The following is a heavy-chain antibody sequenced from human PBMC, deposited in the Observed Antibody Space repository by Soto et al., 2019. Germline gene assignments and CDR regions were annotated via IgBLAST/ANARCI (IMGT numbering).Heavy chain of an antibody. CDR2: IYHDGST. Sequence: SETLSLTCAVSGGSIITGGFSWNWIRQPPGKGLEWVGYIYHDGSTYYNPSLKGRATISVDRSKNYFSLKLSSVTAADTGVYFCARGRSTSGYPNFDPWGQGTLVTV. J-gene: IGHJ5*02. CDR3: ARGRSTSGYPNFDP. CDR1: GGSIITGGFS. V-gene: IGHV4-30-2*01. D-gene: IGHD3-22*01.